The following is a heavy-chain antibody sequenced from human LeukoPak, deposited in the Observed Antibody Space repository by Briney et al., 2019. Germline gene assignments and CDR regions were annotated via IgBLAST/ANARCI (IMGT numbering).Heavy chain of an antibody. Sequence: GGSLRLSCAASGFTFSSYWMHWVRQAPGKGLVWVSRINDDGSATFYADSVKGRFTISRDNAKNTLFLQINSLRAKDTAVYYCAREILAPGKTHDYWGQGTLVTVSS. CDR1: GFTFSSYW. CDR2: INDDGSAT. J-gene: IGHJ4*02. CDR3: AREILAPGKTHDY. V-gene: IGHV3-74*01.